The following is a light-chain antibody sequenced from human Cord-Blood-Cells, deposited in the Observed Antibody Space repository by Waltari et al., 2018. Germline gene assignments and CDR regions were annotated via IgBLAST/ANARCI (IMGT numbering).Light chain of an antibody. J-gene: IGLJ3*02. CDR2: RNK. Sequence: QSVLTQPPSASGTPGQRATIPCSGTSSNIGSNYVYWYQQLPGTAPKLPIYRNKQRPSGVPDRFSGSKSGTSASLAISGLRSEDEADYYCAAWDDSLSGRVFGGGTKLTVL. V-gene: IGLV1-47*01. CDR3: AAWDDSLSGRV. CDR1: SSNIGSNY.